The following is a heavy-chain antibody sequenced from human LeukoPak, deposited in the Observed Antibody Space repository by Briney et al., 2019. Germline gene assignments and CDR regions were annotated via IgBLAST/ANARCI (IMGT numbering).Heavy chain of an antibody. V-gene: IGHV3-23*01. CDR2: ISGSGGST. CDR3: ASTMVRGVSRYYGMDV. D-gene: IGHD3-10*01. J-gene: IGHJ6*02. CDR1: GFTFSSYA. Sequence: GGSLRLSCAASGFTFSSYAMSWVRQAPGKELEWVSAISGSGGSTYYADSVKGRFTISRDNSKNTLYLQMNSLRAEDTAVYYCASTMVRGVSRYYGMDVWGQGTTVTVSS.